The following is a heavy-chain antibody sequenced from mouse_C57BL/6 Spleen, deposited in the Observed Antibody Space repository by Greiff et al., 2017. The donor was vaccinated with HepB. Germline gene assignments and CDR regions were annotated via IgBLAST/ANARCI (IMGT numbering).Heavy chain of an antibody. J-gene: IGHJ4*01. CDR3: ARGYYGSSYRAMDY. Sequence: DVKLVESGGGLVKPGGSLKLSCAASGFTFSDYGMHWVRQAPEKGLEWVAYISSGSSTIYYADTVKGRFTISRDNAKNTLFLQMTSLRSEDTAMYYCARGYYGSSYRAMDYWGQGTSVTVSS. V-gene: IGHV5-17*01. CDR1: GFTFSDYG. D-gene: IGHD1-1*01. CDR2: ISSGSSTI.